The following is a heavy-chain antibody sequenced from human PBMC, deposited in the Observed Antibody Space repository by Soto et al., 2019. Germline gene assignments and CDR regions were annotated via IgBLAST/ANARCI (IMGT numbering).Heavy chain of an antibody. CDR3: ARFQPRHYASSGYSAFDI. D-gene: IGHD3-22*01. J-gene: IGHJ3*02. CDR2: ISTYSSTI. CDR1: RFTFSDYY. V-gene: IGHV3-11*01. Sequence: GGSLRLSCADSRFTFSDYYMTWIRQAPRKGLEWVSYISTYSSTIEYADSVKGRFTISRDNAKDSLYLQMNSLRAEGTAVYYCARFQPRHYASSGYSAFDIWGQGTKVTVSS.